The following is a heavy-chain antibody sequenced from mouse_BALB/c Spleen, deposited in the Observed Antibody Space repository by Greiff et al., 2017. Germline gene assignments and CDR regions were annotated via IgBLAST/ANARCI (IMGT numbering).Heavy chain of an antibody. CDR3: ARGGWLRRSWFAY. CDR2: ILPGSGST. D-gene: IGHD2-2*01. J-gene: IGHJ3*01. Sequence: QVQLKQSGAELMKPGASVKISCKATGYTFSSYWIEWVKQRPGHGLEWIGEILPGSGSTNYNEKFKGKATFTADTSSNTAYMQLSSLTSEDSAVYYCARGGWLRRSWFAYWGQGTLVTVSA. CDR1: GYTFSSYW. V-gene: IGHV1-9*01.